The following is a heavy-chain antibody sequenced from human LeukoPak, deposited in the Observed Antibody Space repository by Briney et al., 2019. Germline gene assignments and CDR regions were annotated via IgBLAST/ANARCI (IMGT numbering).Heavy chain of an antibody. J-gene: IGHJ4*02. Sequence: SETLSLTCTVSGGSLTDGDYYWGWVRQPPGTGLQWIATTYEGASLKSRVTISVDTSKNQFSLKLSSVTAADTAVYYCARDKEFTFDYWGQGTLVTVSS. CDR3: ARDKEFTFDY. D-gene: IGHD3-10*01. CDR2: T. V-gene: IGHV4-61*08. CDR1: GGSLTDGDYY.